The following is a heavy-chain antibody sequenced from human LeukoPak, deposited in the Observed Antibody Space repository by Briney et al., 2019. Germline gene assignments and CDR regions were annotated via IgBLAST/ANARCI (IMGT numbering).Heavy chain of an antibody. V-gene: IGHV4-61*01. CDR2: IYYSGSI. Sequence: SETLSLTCTVSGGSISSTSYYWSWIRQPPGKGLEWIGYIYYSGSINYNPSLKSRVTLSVDTSKNQFSLKLSSVTAADTAVYYCARSGSSYENCFDPWGQGMLVTVSS. CDR1: GGSISSTSYY. J-gene: IGHJ5*02. D-gene: IGHD6-13*01. CDR3: ARSGSSYENCFDP.